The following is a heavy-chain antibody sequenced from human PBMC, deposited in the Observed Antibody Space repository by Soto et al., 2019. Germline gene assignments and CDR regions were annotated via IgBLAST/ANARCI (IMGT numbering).Heavy chain of an antibody. CDR2: IYYSGST. CDR1: GGSISSGGYY. Sequence: QVQLQESGPGLVKPSQTLSLTCTVSGGSISSGGYYWSWIRQHPGKGLEWIGYIYYSGSTYYNPSLRRRVTISVDTSKNQFSLKLSSVTAADTAVYYCARVDGSGSYTDYWGQGTLVTVSS. J-gene: IGHJ4*02. V-gene: IGHV4-31*03. D-gene: IGHD3-10*01. CDR3: ARVDGSGSYTDY.